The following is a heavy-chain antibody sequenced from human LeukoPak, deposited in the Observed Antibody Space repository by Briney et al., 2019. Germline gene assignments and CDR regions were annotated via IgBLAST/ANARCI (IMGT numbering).Heavy chain of an antibody. CDR2: IYYSGNT. V-gene: IGHV4-59*08. Sequence: PSETLSLTCTVSGVSISSYYWSWIRQPPGKGLEWIGYIYYSGNTNYNPSFKSRVTISVDMSKNQFSLKLSSVTAADTAVYYCARRGGGYCSNGICYYDYGMDVWGQGTTVTVSS. J-gene: IGHJ6*02. D-gene: IGHD2-8*01. CDR1: GVSISSYY. CDR3: ARRGGGYCSNGICYYDYGMDV.